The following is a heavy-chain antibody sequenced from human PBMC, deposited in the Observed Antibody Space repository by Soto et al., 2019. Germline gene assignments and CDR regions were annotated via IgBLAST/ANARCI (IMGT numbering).Heavy chain of an antibody. D-gene: IGHD3-10*01. CDR3: ARAQFYSGSGNYNDLMFDA. CDR2: MYHSGTF. V-gene: IGHV4-30-2*01. J-gene: IGHJ5*02. Sequence: SETLSLTCAVSGGSIGGVGYSWSWIRQPPGGGLEWIGYMYHSGTFLKSPSLKTRLTMSLDMSKNQFSLTLNSITAADTAVYYCARAQFYSGSGNYNDLMFDAWCQGIQVTASS. CDR1: GGSIGGVGYS.